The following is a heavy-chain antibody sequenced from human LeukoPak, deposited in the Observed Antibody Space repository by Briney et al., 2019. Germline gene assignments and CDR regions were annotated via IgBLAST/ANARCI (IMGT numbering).Heavy chain of an antibody. D-gene: IGHD6-19*01. CDR1: GGSFSGYY. Sequence: SETLSLTCAVYGGSFSGYYWSWIRQPPGKGLEWIGEINHSGSTNYNPPLKSRVTISVDTSKSQFSLKLSSVTAADTAVYYCARGSVLAVAGTEYWGQGTLVTVSS. V-gene: IGHV4-34*01. CDR2: INHSGST. CDR3: ARGSVLAVAGTEY. J-gene: IGHJ4*02.